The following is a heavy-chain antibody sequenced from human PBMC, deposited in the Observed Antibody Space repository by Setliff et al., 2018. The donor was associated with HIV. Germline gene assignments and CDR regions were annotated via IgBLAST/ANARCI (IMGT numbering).Heavy chain of an antibody. Sequence: ASVKVSCQASRYTFTGYYMHWVGQAPGQGLEGMGWSNPNRGGTTYAQKFQGRVTMTMDTSISTAYMEVSRLRSDDTAVYYCARDHCSSSGCYEYSYYGMDVWGQGPTVTV. CDR2: SNPNRGGT. V-gene: IGHV1-2*02. CDR3: ARDHCSSSGCYEYSYYGMDV. CDR1: RYTFTGYY. J-gene: IGHJ6*02. D-gene: IGHD2-2*01.